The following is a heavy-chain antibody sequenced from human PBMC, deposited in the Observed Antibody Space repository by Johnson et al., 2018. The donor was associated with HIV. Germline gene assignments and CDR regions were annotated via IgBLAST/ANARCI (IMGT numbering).Heavy chain of an antibody. CDR1: GFTFTSYT. D-gene: IGHD7-27*01. J-gene: IGHJ3*02. V-gene: IGHV3-30-3*02. CDR2: ISSDGTNK. Sequence: VQLVESGGGVVQPGRSLRLSCAASGFTFTSYTIHWVRQAPGKGLEWVALISSDGTNKYYADSVNDRFTISRDNSKNTLYLQMNSLRAEDTAVYYCAEAVTGEGAFAIGGQGTMVTVSS. CDR3: AEAVTGEGAFAI.